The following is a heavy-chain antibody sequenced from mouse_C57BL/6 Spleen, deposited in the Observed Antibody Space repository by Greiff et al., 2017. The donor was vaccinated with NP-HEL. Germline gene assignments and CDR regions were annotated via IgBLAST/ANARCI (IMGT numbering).Heavy chain of an antibody. J-gene: IGHJ1*03. CDR2: ISDGGSYT. CDR1: GFTFSSYA. V-gene: IGHV5-4*01. Sequence: DVQLQESGGGLVKPGGSLKLSCAASGFTFSSYAMSWVRQTPEKRLEWVATISDGGSYTYYPDNVKGRFTISRDNAKNNLYLQMSHLKSEDTAMYYCARGDWYFDVWGTGTTVTVSS. CDR3: ARGDWYFDV.